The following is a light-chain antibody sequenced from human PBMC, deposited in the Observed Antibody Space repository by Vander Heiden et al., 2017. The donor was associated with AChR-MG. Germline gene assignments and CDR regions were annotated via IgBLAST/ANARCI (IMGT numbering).Light chain of an antibody. J-gene: IGKJ3*01. CDR1: QGISTY. V-gene: IGKV1-12*01. CDR3: QQANSFPDT. Sequence: DIQMPHAPSSVSASVGDRVTITCRASQGISTYLAWYQQKPGQAPKLLIYAASILQSGVPPRFSGSGSGTDFTLTISRLQPEDFATYYCQQANSFPDTFGHRTKVDMK. CDR2: AAS.